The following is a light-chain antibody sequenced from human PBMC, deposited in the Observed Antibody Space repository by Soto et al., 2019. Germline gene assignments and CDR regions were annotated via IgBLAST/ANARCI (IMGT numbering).Light chain of an antibody. CDR2: EGT. CDR3: CSYASTGTYV. J-gene: IGLJ1*01. V-gene: IGLV2-23*01. Sequence: QSVLTQPASVSGSPGQSIAISCTGTSSDVGNYNLVSWYQQHSGKAHKLMIYEGTKRPSGVSDRFSGSKSGNTASLTISGLQAEDEADYYCCSYASTGTYVFGTGTKVTVL. CDR1: SSDVGNYNL.